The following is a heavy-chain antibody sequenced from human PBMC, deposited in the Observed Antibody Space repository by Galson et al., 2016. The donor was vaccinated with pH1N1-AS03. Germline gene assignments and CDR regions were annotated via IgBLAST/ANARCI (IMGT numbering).Heavy chain of an antibody. V-gene: IGHV3-7*02. Sequence: SLRLSCAASGFTVSRNDMHWVRQATGKGLEWVANIKEDGSEKYFVASVKGRFTISRDNAKNSLYLQMNSPRAEDTAVYYCARSIVGRFTYYLDKWGQGTLVTVSS. D-gene: IGHD1-26*01. J-gene: IGHJ4*02. CDR2: IKEDGSEK. CDR3: ARSIVGRFTYYLDK. CDR1: GFTVSRND.